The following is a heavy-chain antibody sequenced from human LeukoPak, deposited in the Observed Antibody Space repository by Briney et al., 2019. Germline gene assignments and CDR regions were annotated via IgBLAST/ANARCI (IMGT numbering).Heavy chain of an antibody. V-gene: IGHV3-74*01. D-gene: IGHD2-8*02. CDR2: VDPDGTTT. CDR1: GFTLSNYW. J-gene: IGHJ6*02. Sequence: GGSLRLSCAASGFTLSNYWMHWVRQAPGEGLVWVSRVDPDGTTTNYADSVTGRFTTSRDNAKNTLYLQMNSLRDEDTALYYCTRWQAGRSGLMDVWGRGTTVTVSS. CDR3: TRWQAGRSGLMDV.